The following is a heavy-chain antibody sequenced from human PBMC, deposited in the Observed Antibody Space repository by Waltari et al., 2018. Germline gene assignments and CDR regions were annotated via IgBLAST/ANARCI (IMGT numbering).Heavy chain of an antibody. Sequence: QVQLQESGPGLVKPTETLSLTCSVSGDSINNYVWNRIRQSLGEGLEWFGYMRHTGVTKWTTSWGVRVAMSVDTSKSQSSLRLTSVTAADTAVYYWSRWNDWVRYFGYWGQGTPVTVSS. CDR3: SRWNDWVRYFGY. D-gene: IGHD3-9*01. CDR1: GDSINNYV. V-gene: IGHV4-59*08. J-gene: IGHJ4*02. CDR2: MRHTGVT.